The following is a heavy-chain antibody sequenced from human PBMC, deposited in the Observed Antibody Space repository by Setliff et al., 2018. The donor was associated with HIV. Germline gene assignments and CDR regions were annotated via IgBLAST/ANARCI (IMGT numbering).Heavy chain of an antibody. CDR2: IFASGNT. CDR3: ARGVARQVVIDRWFDP. J-gene: IGHJ5*02. Sequence: PSETLSLTCTVSGGSINSFYWNWVRQPAGRGLEWIGRIFASGNTNYNPSLKSRVTMSVDASKNLVSLNLNSVTAADTAIYYCARGVARQVVIDRWFDPWGQGTPVTVSS. CDR1: GGSINSFY. V-gene: IGHV4-4*07. D-gene: IGHD2-21*01.